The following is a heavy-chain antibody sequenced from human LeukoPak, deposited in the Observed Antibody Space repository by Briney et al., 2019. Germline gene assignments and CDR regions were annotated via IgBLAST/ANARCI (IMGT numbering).Heavy chain of an antibody. Sequence: ASVKLSCKASGYTFTSYAMNWVRQDPGQGLEWMGWINTNTGNTTNAQKFTGRFVFSLDTPISTAYLQNSSLKAEDTAFYYCSNNKCHWLAFDYRGQAPLVTVSS. J-gene: IGHJ4*02. D-gene: IGHD6-19*01. CDR1: GYTFTSYA. V-gene: IGHV7-4-1*02. CDR2: INTNTGNT. CDR3: SNNKCHWLAFDY.